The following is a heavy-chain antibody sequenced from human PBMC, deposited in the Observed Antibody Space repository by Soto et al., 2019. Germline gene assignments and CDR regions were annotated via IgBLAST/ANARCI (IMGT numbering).Heavy chain of an antibody. J-gene: IGHJ4*02. CDR3: ARERFRGVTVFDY. CDR1: GFTFSSYG. CDR2: IWYDGSNK. V-gene: IGHV3-33*01. Sequence: GGSLRLSCSASGFTFSSYGMHWVRQAPGKGLEWVAVIWYDGSNKYYADSVKGRFTISRDNSKNTLYLQMNSLRAEDTAVYYCARERFRGVTVFDYWGQGTLVTVSS. D-gene: IGHD3-10*01.